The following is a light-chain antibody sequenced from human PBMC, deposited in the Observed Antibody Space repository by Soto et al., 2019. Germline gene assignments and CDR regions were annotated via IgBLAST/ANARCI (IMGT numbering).Light chain of an antibody. CDR2: GAS. J-gene: IGKJ4*01. V-gene: IGKV3-20*01. Sequence: EIVLTQSPGTLSLSVGETATLSCRASQSVSRNSLTWYQQRPGQAPTLLISGASSRATGIPDRFSGSGSGTDFTLTISRPEPEDFAVYFCQQYGSSPTTFGGGTK. CDR3: QQYGSSPTT. CDR1: QSVSRNS.